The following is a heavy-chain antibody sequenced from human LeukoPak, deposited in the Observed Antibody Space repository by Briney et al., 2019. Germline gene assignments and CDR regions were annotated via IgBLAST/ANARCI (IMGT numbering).Heavy chain of an antibody. Sequence: GASVKVSCKAYGYTFTSYDLNWVRQASGQGLEWMGWMNPDTEITDYAQKFQGRVTMTRDTSISTAYMELSGLTSEDTAVYYCARDKDSGIYYDILTGYFPFDYWGQGTLVTVSS. CDR1: GYTFTSYD. V-gene: IGHV1-8*01. J-gene: IGHJ4*02. D-gene: IGHD3-9*01. CDR2: MNPDTEIT. CDR3: ARDKDSGIYYDILTGYFPFDY.